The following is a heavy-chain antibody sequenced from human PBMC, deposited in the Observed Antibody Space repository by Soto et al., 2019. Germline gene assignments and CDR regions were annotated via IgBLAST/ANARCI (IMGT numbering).Heavy chain of an antibody. Sequence: VQLVESGGGLVQPGGSLRLSCAASGFTFSSFSMNWVRQAPGKGLEWVSYISGSSSTIYYADSVKGRFTISRDDAKNSXXRQMNSLRDEDTAVYYCARDLYHSSGWYIGNWFDPWGQGTLVTVSS. V-gene: IGHV3-48*02. D-gene: IGHD6-19*01. CDR1: GFTFSSFS. CDR2: ISGSSSTI. CDR3: ARDLYHSSGWYIGNWFDP. J-gene: IGHJ5*02.